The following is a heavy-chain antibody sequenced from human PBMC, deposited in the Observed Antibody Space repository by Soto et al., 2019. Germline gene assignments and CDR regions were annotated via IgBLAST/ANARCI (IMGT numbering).Heavy chain of an antibody. CDR2: INSDGSST. CDR1: GFTFSNYW. V-gene: IGHV3-74*01. CDR3: AKDSYGMDV. J-gene: IGHJ6*02. Sequence: PGGSLRLSCAASGFTFSNYWMHWVRQAPGKGLVWVSRINSDGSSTTYADSVKGRFTISRDNAKNTLDLQMNSLRAEDTAVYYCAKDSYGMDVWGQGTTVTVSS.